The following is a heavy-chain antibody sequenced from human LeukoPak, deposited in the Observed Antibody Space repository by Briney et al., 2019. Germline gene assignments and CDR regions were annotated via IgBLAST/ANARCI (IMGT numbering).Heavy chain of an antibody. D-gene: IGHD5-18*01. Sequence: SETLSLTCAVYGGSFSGYSWNWVRQPPGQGLEWIGEINHSGSTYYNPSLKSRVTISVDTSKNQFSLKLSSVTAADTAVYYCACPTVDTAMAYFQHWGQGTLVTVSS. CDR3: ACPTVDTAMAYFQH. V-gene: IGHV4-34*01. CDR1: GGSFSGYS. J-gene: IGHJ1*01. CDR2: INHSGST.